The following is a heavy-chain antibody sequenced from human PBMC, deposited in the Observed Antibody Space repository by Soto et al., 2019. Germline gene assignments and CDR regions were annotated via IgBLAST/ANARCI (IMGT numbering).Heavy chain of an antibody. V-gene: IGHV3-53*01. Sequence: VPLVESGGGLIQPGGSLRLSCAASGFTVSKNHMTWVRQAAGKGLELVSFVHGGGSTSYADSVKGRFTISRDNSKNTLYLQMDSLRAEDTAIYYCAGRLTTAASLDYWGRGTLVTVSS. D-gene: IGHD3-16*01. CDR3: AGRLTTAASLDY. CDR2: VHGGGST. J-gene: IGHJ4*02. CDR1: GFTVSKNH.